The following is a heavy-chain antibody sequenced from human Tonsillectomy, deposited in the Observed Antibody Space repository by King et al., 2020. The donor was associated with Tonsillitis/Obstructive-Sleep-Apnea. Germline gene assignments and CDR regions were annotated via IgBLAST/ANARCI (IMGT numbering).Heavy chain of an antibody. CDR3: ARFSAAARDSSNAFDI. Sequence: VQLVESGAEVKKPGESLKISCKGSGYNFTNYWIDWLRQIPGKGLEWMVIIYPGDSDVRYCPSFQCQGTISAAKSISTAYPQWSSLNASDTPMYYCARFSAAARDSSNAFDIWGQGTMVTVSS. CDR2: IYPGDSDV. J-gene: IGHJ3*02. CDR1: GYNFTNYW. V-gene: IGHV5-51*01. D-gene: IGHD6-13*01.